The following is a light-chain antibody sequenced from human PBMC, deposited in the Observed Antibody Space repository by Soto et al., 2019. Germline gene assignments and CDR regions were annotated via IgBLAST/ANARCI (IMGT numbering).Light chain of an antibody. CDR1: QSFSSSS. Sequence: EIVLTQSPGTLSLSPGERATLSCGASQSFSSSSLAWYQQKPGQAPRLLIYDASSRATGIPDRFSGSGSGTDFTLTISRLEPEDFAVYYCQQYGSSPLTFGGGAKVEIK. CDR2: DAS. V-gene: IGKV3-20*01. J-gene: IGKJ4*01. CDR3: QQYGSSPLT.